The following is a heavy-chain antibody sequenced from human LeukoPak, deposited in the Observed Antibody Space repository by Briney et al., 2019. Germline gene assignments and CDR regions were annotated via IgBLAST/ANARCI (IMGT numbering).Heavy chain of an antibody. V-gene: IGHV1-2*02. D-gene: IGHD2-2*01. Sequence: ASVKVSCKASGYTFTGYYMHWVRQAPGQGLEWMGWINPNSGGTNYAQKFQGRVTMTRDTSINTVYMDLSSLRSNAADVYYCARDRMGDCATTSCYLAYWGQGTQVTVSS. CDR3: ARDRMGDCATTSCYLAY. J-gene: IGHJ4*02. CDR1: GYTFTGYY. CDR2: INPNSGGT.